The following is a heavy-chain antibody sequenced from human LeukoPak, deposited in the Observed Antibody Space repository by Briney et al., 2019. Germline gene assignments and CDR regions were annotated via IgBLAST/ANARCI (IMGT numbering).Heavy chain of an antibody. Sequence: SETLSLTCAVYGGTFSGYYWSWIRQPPGKGLEWIGEINHSGNTNYNPSLKSRLTISVDTSNNQFSLKLSSVTAADTAVYYCARDLTRIAVAGAFDYWGQGTLVTVSS. V-gene: IGHV4-34*01. J-gene: IGHJ4*02. CDR2: INHSGNT. CDR3: ARDLTRIAVAGAFDY. D-gene: IGHD6-19*01. CDR1: GGTFSGYY.